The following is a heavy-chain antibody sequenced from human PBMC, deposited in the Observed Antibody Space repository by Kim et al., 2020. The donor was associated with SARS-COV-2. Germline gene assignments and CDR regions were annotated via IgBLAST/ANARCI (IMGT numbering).Heavy chain of an antibody. Sequence: ASVKVSCKASGYTFTSYAMHWVRQAPGQRLKWMGWINAGNGNTKYSQKFQGRVTITRDTSASTAYMELSSLRSEDTAVYYCARVRGIAAGLDYWGQGTLVTVSS. CDR1: GYTFTSYA. D-gene: IGHD6-25*01. CDR3: ARVRGIAAGLDY. V-gene: IGHV1-3*01. J-gene: IGHJ4*02. CDR2: INAGNGNT.